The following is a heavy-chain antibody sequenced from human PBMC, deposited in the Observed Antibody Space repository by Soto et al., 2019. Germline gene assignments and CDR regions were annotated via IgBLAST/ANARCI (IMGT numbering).Heavy chain of an antibody. D-gene: IGHD6-13*01. V-gene: IGHV5-51*01. J-gene: IGHJ1*01. Sequence: GESLKISCKGSGYSFTTNWIGWVRQMPEKGLEWMGVIYPGDSDTRYSPSFQGQVAISADKSINTAYLQWSSPKASDTAMYYCARHSGVAEDGTDWGQGTLVTVSS. CDR3: ARHSGVAEDGTD. CDR2: IYPGDSDT. CDR1: GYSFTTNW.